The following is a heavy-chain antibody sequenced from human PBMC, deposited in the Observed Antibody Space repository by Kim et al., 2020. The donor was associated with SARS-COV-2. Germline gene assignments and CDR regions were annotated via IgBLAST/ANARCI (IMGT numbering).Heavy chain of an antibody. J-gene: IGHJ4*02. CDR1: GYTLTELS. CDR2: FDPENGEK. V-gene: IGHV1-24*01. CDR3: GTDRLGLNY. Sequence: ASVKVSCKVSGYTLTELSMHWVRQAPGEGLEWMGGFDPENGEKTYAQKFQGRVKMTEDSSTDTAYMELSSLRSEDTAVYYCGTDRLGLNYWGQGTLVTISS.